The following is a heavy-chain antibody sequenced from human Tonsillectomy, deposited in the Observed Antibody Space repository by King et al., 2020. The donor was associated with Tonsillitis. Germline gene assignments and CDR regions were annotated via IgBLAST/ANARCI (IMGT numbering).Heavy chain of an antibody. CDR1: GFTFNNYA. J-gene: IGHJ4*02. V-gene: IGHV3-23*04. D-gene: IGHD3-9*01. CDR2: ISGSGGRT. CDR3: TKVRYDMLTGFETTIFDY. Sequence: VQLVESGGGLVQPGGSLRLSCAASGFTFNNYAMSWVRQAPGKGLEWFSFISGSGGRTYDAYSVKGRFTISSDTSQNTLYLQMNSLRAEDTAVYYCTKVRYDMLTGFETTIFDYRGQGTLVAVSP.